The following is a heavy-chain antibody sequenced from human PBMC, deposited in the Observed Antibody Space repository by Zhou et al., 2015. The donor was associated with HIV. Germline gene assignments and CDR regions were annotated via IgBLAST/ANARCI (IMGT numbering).Heavy chain of an antibody. V-gene: IGHV1-69*06. J-gene: IGHJ4*02. CDR1: GGTFNTYE. Sequence: QVQLVQSGAEVRKPGSSVNVSCKASGGTFNTYEVSWVRQAPGQGLEWMGGIIPIFGTPNYAPRFRGRVTITADKSTRTVYMELSSLRSEDTAVYYCARDRAAAGSYYFDYWGQGTLVTVSS. CDR3: ARDRAAAGSYYFDY. D-gene: IGHD6-13*01. CDR2: IIPIFGTP.